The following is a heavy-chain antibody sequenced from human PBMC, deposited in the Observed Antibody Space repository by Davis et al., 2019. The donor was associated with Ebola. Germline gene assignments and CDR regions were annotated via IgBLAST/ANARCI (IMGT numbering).Heavy chain of an antibody. CDR3: ARQGWCGYSLRHWLDP. V-gene: IGHV4-39*01. J-gene: IGHJ5*02. CDR2: IYYSGIT. CDR1: GGSIISSSSY. D-gene: IGHD3-3*01. Sequence: MPSETLSLTCTVSGGSIISSSSYWGWIRQPPRKGLEWIGSIYYSGITYYNPSLKSRVTISVDTSKNQFSLKLRSVTAADTAVYYCARQGWCGYSLRHWLDPWGRGTLVTVSS.